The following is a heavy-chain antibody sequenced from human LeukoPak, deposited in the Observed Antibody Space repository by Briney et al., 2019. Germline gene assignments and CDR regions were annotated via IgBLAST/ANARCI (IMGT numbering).Heavy chain of an antibody. J-gene: IGHJ4*02. CDR3: AREPDAIDSSGWYDY. CDR2: IWYDGSNK. Sequence: GGSLGLSCAASGFTFSSYGMHWVRQAPGKGLEWVAVIWYDGSNKYYADSVKGRFTISRDNSKNTLYLQMNSLRAEDTAVYYCAREPDAIDSSGWYDYWGQGTLVTVSS. CDR1: GFTFSSYG. D-gene: IGHD6-19*01. V-gene: IGHV3-33*01.